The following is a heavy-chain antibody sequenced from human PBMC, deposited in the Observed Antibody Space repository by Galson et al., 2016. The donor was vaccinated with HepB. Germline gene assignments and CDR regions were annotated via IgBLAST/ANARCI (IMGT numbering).Heavy chain of an antibody. Sequence: SVKVSCKASGYAYTGYDLNWVRQATGQGLEWMGWMSPFSNRTGFAQKFQGRVTMTWDISKATAFLELTSLRAEDTAVYFCARGAAARTTNYYYYTLDVWGKGTAVTVSS. V-gene: IGHV1-8*01. D-gene: IGHD6-13*01. CDR2: MSPFSNRT. CDR3: ARGAAARTTNYYYYTLDV. CDR1: GYAYTGYD. J-gene: IGHJ6*04.